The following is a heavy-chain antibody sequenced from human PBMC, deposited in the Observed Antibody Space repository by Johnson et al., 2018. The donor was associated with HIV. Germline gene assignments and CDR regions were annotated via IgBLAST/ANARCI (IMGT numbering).Heavy chain of an antibody. CDR1: GFTFSSYG. CDR2: ISYDGSNK. D-gene: IGHD3-10*01. CDR3: AKSTQASIARESGPYGAFDI. Sequence: QVQLVESGGGVVQPGRSLRLSCAASGFTFSSYGIHWVRQVPGKGLEWVAVISYDGSNKYYAGSVKGRFTVSRDNSQNTLYLEMNGLRPEDTALYYCAKSTQASIARESGPYGAFDIWGLGTMVTVSS. J-gene: IGHJ3*02. V-gene: IGHV3-30*18.